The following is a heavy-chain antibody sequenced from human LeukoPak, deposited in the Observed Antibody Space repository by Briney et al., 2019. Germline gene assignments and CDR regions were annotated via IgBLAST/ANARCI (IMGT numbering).Heavy chain of an antibody. Sequence: GGSLRLSCTASGFTFSSYGMNWVRQAPGKGLEWVSSISSWSGFIYYTDSVKGRFTISRDNAKNSLYLQMNSLRTEDTALYYCAKGKNTGSYLSHVDYWGQGTLVTVSS. V-gene: IGHV3-21*04. CDR3: AKGKNTGSYLSHVDY. CDR2: ISSWSGFI. D-gene: IGHD3-10*01. CDR1: GFTFSSYG. J-gene: IGHJ4*02.